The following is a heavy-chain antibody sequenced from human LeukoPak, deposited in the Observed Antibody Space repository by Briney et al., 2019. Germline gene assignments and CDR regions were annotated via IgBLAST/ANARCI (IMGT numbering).Heavy chain of an antibody. D-gene: IGHD3-22*01. CDR2: IYYSGST. Sequence: SETLSLTCTVSGGSVSSSSYYWGWIRQPPGKGLEWIGSIYYSGSTYYNPSLKSRVTISVDTSKNQFSLKLTSVTAEDTAVYYCAKDLPFIYYDSSGFFDYWGQGTLVTVSS. J-gene: IGHJ4*02. CDR1: GGSVSSSSYY. CDR3: AKDLPFIYYDSSGFFDY. V-gene: IGHV4-39*07.